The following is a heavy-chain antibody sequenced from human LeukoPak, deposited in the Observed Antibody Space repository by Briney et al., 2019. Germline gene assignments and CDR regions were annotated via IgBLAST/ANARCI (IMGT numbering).Heavy chain of an antibody. CDR2: ISYDGSNK. D-gene: IGHD2-15*01. V-gene: IGHV3-30-3*01. CDR3: ARGGGYCSGGSCYSNYFDY. J-gene: IGHJ4*02. Sequence: GRSLRLSCAASGFTFSSYAMHWVRQAPGKGLEWVAVISYDGSNKYYADSVKGRFTISRDNSKNTLYLQMNSLRAEDTAVYYCARGGGYCSGGSCYSNYFDYWGQGTLVTVSS. CDR1: GFTFSSYA.